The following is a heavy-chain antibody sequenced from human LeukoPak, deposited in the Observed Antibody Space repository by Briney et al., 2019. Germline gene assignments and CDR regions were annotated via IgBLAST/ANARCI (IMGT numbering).Heavy chain of an antibody. V-gene: IGHV3-7*01. CDR2: IKQDGSEK. D-gene: IGHD3-3*01. CDR1: GFTFSSYW. CDR3: ARSRGLKELTTRRVSDPRYDFWSGSEVSWFDP. Sequence: GGSLRLSCAASGFTFSSYWMSWVRQAPGKGLEWVANIKQDGSEKYYVDSVKGRFTISRDNAKNSLYLQMNSLRAEDTAVYYCARSRGLKELTTRRVSDPRYDFWSGSEVSWFDPWGQGTLVTVSS. J-gene: IGHJ5*02.